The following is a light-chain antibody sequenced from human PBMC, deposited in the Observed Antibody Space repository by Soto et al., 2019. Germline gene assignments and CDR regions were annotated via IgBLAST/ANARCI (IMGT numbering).Light chain of an antibody. CDR1: QSVSSNY. J-gene: IGKJ1*01. Sequence: EIVLTQSPGTLSLSPGERATLSCRASQSVSSNYLAWYQQKPGQAPRLLIYGASSRATGIPDRFSGSGSGPDFTLTISSLQPEDFATYYCQQSYSSPPTFGQGTKVDIK. CDR2: GAS. V-gene: IGKV3-20*01. CDR3: QQSYSSPPT.